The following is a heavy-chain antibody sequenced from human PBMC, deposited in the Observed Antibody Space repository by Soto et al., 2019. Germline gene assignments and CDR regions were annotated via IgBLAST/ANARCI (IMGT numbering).Heavy chain of an antibody. J-gene: IGHJ3*02. CDR3: ARRARTATTNWGAFDI. V-gene: IGHV3-23*01. D-gene: IGHD1-7*01. CDR2: ISYSADKT. CDR1: GFTFSNYV. Sequence: GGSLRLSCAASGFTFSNYVMNWVRQAPGKGLEWVSTISYSADKTFYTDSVKGRFTISRDNSRDTLFLQMNSLRADDAAVYYCARRARTATTNWGAFDIWGQGTMVTVSS.